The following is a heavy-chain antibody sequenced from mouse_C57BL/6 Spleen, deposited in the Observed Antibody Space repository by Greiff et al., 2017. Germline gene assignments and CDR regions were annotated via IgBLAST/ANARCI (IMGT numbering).Heavy chain of an antibody. CDR3: ARSGGNYPYAMDY. J-gene: IGHJ4*01. CDR1: GYTFTSYD. D-gene: IGHD2-1*01. CDR2: IYPRDGST. Sequence: VQLQQSGPELVKPGASVKLSCKASGYTFTSYDINWVKQRPGQGLEWIGWIYPRDGSTKYNEKFKGKATLTVDTSSSTAYMELHSLTSEDSAVYFCARSGGNYPYAMDYWGQGTSVTVSS. V-gene: IGHV1-85*01.